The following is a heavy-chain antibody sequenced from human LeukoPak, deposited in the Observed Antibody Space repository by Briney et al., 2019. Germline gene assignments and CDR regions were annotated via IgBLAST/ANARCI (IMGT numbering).Heavy chain of an antibody. Sequence: SETLSLTCTVSGDSISRYYWSWIWQPPGKGPEWIGHIYYSGSANYNPSLKSRVTISIDTSKNQFSLKLSSVTAADTAMYYCARHIGRVLPFDYWGQGTLVTVSS. V-gene: IGHV4-59*08. CDR1: GDSISRYY. D-gene: IGHD3-10*01. CDR2: IYYSGSA. J-gene: IGHJ4*02. CDR3: ARHIGRVLPFDY.